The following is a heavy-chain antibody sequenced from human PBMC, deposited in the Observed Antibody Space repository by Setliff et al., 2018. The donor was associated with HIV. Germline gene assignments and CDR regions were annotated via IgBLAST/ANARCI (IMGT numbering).Heavy chain of an antibody. CDR2: IYHSGST. Sequence: PSETLSLTCTVSGASIISSTYYWGWIRQPPGKGLEWIGYIYHSGSTNYNPSLKSRVTISVDTSKNKFSLKLSSVTAADTAVYYCARGGKYVSGSYRYVADDAFAIWGQGTMVTVSS. CDR1: GASIISSTYY. D-gene: IGHD3-16*02. CDR3: ARGGKYVSGSYRYVADDAFAI. J-gene: IGHJ3*02. V-gene: IGHV4-61*05.